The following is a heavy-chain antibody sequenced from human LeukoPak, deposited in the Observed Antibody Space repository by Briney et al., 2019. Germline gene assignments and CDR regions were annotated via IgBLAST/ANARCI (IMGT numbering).Heavy chain of an antibody. V-gene: IGHV3-66*01. J-gene: IGHJ6*02. D-gene: IGHD2-2*01. Sequence: GALLRSCAAAGCTVSSNYMNWGRRAPGKGLEGGSVMYSGGSTFYGDSVKGRFTISRDNSMNTLYLQMNSLRVDDTAVYYCAREQVVVGRGYYGMDVWGQGTTVTVSS. CDR1: GCTVSSNY. CDR3: AREQVVVGRGYYGMDV. CDR2: MYSGGST.